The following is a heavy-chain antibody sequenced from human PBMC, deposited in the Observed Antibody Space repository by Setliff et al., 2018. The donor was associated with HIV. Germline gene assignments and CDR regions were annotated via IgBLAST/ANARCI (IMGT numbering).Heavy chain of an antibody. D-gene: IGHD3-16*01. J-gene: IGHJ6*03. CDR2: IYTSGST. Sequence: PSETLSLTCTVSGGSISSYYWSWIRQPAGKGLEWIGHIYTSGSTNYNPSLKSRVTMSVDTSKNQFSLKLSSVTAADTAVYYCARDVPWGDYYYYMDVWGQGTTVTVSS. V-gene: IGHV4-4*07. CDR1: GGSISSYY. CDR3: ARDVPWGDYYYYMDV.